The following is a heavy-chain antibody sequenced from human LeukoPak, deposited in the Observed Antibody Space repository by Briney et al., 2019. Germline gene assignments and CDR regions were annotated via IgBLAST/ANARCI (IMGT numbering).Heavy chain of an antibody. CDR2: ITSSSSTI. Sequence: PGGSLRLSCVASGFTFSSYTINWVPQAPGEGLEWVSYITSSSSTIYYADSVKGRFTISRDNAKNSLYLQMNSLRAEDTAVYYCARDRNSGFDYWGQGTLVTVSS. D-gene: IGHD1-26*01. CDR3: ARDRNSGFDY. CDR1: GFTFSSYT. J-gene: IGHJ4*02. V-gene: IGHV3-48*04.